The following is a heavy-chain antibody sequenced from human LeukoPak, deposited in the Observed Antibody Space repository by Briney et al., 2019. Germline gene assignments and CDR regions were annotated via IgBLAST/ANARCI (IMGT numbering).Heavy chain of an antibody. J-gene: IGHJ4*02. V-gene: IGHV4-59*01. Sequence: PSETLSLTCTVSGGSISSYYWSWVRQPPGKGLEWIGYIYYSGNTNYNPSLKSRVTISVETSKNQISLKLSSVTAADTAVYCCARGSGWYLYWGQGTLVTVSS. CDR2: IYYSGNT. D-gene: IGHD6-19*01. CDR3: ARGSGWYLY. CDR1: GGSISSYY.